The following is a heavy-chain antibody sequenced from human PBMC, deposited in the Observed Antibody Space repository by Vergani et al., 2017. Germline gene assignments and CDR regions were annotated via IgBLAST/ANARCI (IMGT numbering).Heavy chain of an antibody. Sequence: VQMVESGGGVVQPGRSLRLSCAVSGFRFSDYGMHWVRQAPGRGLEWVSSISSSSSYIYYADSVKGRFTISRDNSKNTLFLQMHSLRVEDTALYYCAKFPLNITTPDRGDFWGQGSLVTVSS. CDR3: AKFPLNITTPDRGDF. CDR2: ISSSSSYI. J-gene: IGHJ4*02. V-gene: IGHV3-21*02. CDR1: GFRFSDYG. D-gene: IGHD1-1*01.